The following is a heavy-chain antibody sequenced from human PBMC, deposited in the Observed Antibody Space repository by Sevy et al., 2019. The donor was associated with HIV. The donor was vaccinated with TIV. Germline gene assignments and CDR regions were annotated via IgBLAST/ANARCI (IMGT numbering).Heavy chain of an antibody. CDR3: ARDDGGTTSSYYMDV. Sequence: ASVKVSCKASGYTFTSYGISWVRQAPGQGLEWMGWISAYNGNINYAQTLQDRVTMTTDTSTSTAYMELRSLRSDDTAVYYCARDDGGTTSSYYMDVWGKGTTVTVSS. D-gene: IGHD1-1*01. CDR2: ISAYNGNI. V-gene: IGHV1-18*04. J-gene: IGHJ6*03. CDR1: GYTFTSYG.